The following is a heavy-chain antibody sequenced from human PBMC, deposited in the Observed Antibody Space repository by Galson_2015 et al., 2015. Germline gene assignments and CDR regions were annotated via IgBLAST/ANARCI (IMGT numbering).Heavy chain of an antibody. CDR2: LSHDGTKK. CDR3: ARGRGTTVVTTVDY. D-gene: IGHD4-23*01. V-gene: IGHV3-30-3*01. CDR1: GSTFSSYD. J-gene: IGHJ4*02. Sequence: SLRLSCAASGSTFSSYDMHWVRQAPGEGLEWVAVLSHDGTKKYYAESVKGRFTISRDNSKSTLYLQMNSLRVDDTAVYYCARGRGTTVVTTVDYWGQGSLVTVSS.